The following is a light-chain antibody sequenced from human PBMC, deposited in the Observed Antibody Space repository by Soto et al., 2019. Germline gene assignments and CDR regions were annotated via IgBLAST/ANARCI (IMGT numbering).Light chain of an antibody. CDR2: AAS. J-gene: IGKJ5*01. CDR1: QSISSN. V-gene: IGKV3-15*01. CDR3: QQYNNWPPIT. Sequence: EIVMTQSPATLSVSPGERATLSCRASQSISSNLAWYQQKPGQAPRLLNYAASTRATGIPARFSGSGSGTEFTLTITSLQSEDFAVYYCQQYNNWPPITFGQGTRLEIK.